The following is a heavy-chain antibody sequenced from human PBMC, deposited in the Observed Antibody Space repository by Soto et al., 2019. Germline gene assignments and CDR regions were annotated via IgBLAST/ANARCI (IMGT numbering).Heavy chain of an antibody. CDR2: ISAYNGNT. V-gene: IGHV1-18*01. CDR1: GYTFTSYG. Sequence: AAVKVSCKASGYTFTSYGISWVRQAPGQGLEWMGWISAYNGNTNYAQKLQGRVTMTTDTSTSTAYMELRSLRSDDTAVYYCAREFRGYSGYDSGPSFDYWGQGTLVTVSS. J-gene: IGHJ4*02. CDR3: AREFRGYSGYDSGPSFDY. D-gene: IGHD5-12*01.